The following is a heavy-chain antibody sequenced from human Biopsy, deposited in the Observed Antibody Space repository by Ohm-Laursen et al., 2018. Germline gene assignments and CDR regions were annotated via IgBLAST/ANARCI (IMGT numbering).Heavy chain of an antibody. CDR3: ARGEVTFGELIVSLDS. D-gene: IGHD3-16*02. CDR1: GYNFISYS. Sequence: GASVKVSCKTSGYNFISYSINWVRQAPGQGLEWMGWIRSLNGDTKYGQKFQDRVTMTTDTSTSTVYMELTSLRSDDTAVYYCARGEVTFGELIVSLDSWGQGTLVTVS. CDR2: IRSLNGDT. J-gene: IGHJ4*02. V-gene: IGHV1-18*01.